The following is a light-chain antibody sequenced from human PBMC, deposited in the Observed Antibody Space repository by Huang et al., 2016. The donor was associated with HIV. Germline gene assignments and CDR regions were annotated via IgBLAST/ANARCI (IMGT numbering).Light chain of an antibody. CDR1: QSISSY. V-gene: IGKV1-39*01. CDR3: QQSYTTPQLT. J-gene: IGKJ4*01. Sequence: DIQMTQSPSSLSTSVGDRVTITCRASQSISSYLNWYQQKPGKAPKLLIYAASRLQSGVPSRVSGSGSGTDFTLTISSLQPEDFATYYCQQSYTTPQLTFGGGTKVEIK. CDR2: AAS.